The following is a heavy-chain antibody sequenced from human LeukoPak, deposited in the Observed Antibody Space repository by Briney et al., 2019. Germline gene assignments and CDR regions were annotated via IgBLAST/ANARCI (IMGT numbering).Heavy chain of an antibody. CDR2: IWYDGSNK. J-gene: IGHJ4*02. D-gene: IGHD3-22*01. V-gene: IGHV3-30*02. Sequence: GGSLRLSCAASGFTFSSYGMHWVRQAPGKGLEWVAVIWYDGSNKYYADSVKGRFTISRDNSKNTLYLQMNSLRAEDTAVYYCAKEQYYDSSGPAYFDYWGQGTLVTVSS. CDR3: AKEQYYDSSGPAYFDY. CDR1: GFTFSSYG.